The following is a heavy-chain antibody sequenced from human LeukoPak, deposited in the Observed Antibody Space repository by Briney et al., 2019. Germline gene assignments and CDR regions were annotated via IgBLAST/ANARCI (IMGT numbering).Heavy chain of an antibody. V-gene: IGHV3-64D*06. CDR3: VKGGYCSSISCYAQFDY. CDR2: ISSNGGST. J-gene: IGHJ4*02. CDR1: GFTFSSYA. Sequence: GGSLRLSCSASGFTFSSYAMHWVRQAPGKGLEYVSAISSNGGSTYYADSVKGRFTISRDNSKNTLYLQVSSLRAEDTAVYYCVKGGYCSSISCYAQFDYWGQGTLVTVSS. D-gene: IGHD2-2*01.